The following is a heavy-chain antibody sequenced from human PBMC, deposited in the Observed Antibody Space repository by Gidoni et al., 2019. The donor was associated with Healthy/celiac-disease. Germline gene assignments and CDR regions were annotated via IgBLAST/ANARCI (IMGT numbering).Heavy chain of an antibody. CDR3: AREPGGSGYWGPRFDY. J-gene: IGHJ4*02. CDR2: VNPNSGGT. Sequence: QVQLVQSGAEVKKPGASVKVSCKASGYTFPVYYMHWVRQAPGQGLEWMGWVNPNSGGTNYAQKFQGWVTMTRDTSISTAYMELSRLRSDDTAVYYCAREPGGSGYWGPRFDYWGQGTLVTVSS. D-gene: IGHD3-22*01. V-gene: IGHV1-2*04. CDR1: GYTFPVYY.